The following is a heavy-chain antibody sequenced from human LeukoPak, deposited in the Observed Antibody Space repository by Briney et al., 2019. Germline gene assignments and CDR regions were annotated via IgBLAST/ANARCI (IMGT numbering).Heavy chain of an antibody. V-gene: IGHV4-31*03. D-gene: IGHD6-19*01. CDR2: IYYSGST. CDR1: GGSISSGDYY. Sequence: SETLSLTCTVSGGSISSGDYYRGWIRQHPGKGLEWIEYIYYSGSTYYNPSLKSRVTISVDTSKNQFSLKLSSVTAADTAVYYCASVIAVAGTGYFDYWGQGTLVTVSS. CDR3: ASVIAVAGTGYFDY. J-gene: IGHJ4*02.